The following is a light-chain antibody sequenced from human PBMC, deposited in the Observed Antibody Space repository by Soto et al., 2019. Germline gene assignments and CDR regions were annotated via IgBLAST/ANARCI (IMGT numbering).Light chain of an antibody. CDR1: QSVASSY. CDR2: GAS. CDR3: QQYNNWPTYT. Sequence: EVVLTQSPGTLSLSPGERVTLSCRASQSVASSYLAWYQQKPGRAPRLLIYGASTRAIGIPARFSGSGSGTEFTLTISSLQSEDFAVYYCQQYNNWPTYTFGQGTKLEIK. V-gene: IGKV3-15*01. J-gene: IGKJ2*01.